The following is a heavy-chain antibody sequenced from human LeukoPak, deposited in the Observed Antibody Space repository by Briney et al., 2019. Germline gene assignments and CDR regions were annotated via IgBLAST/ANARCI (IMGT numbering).Heavy chain of an antibody. J-gene: IGHJ4*02. V-gene: IGHV3-23*01. D-gene: IGHD3-22*01. CDR1: GFTFSSYA. CDR3: ATQYYYDSSGYPSPY. CDR2: ISGSGGST. Sequence: PGGSLRLSCAASGFTFSSYAMSWVRQAPGKGLEWVPAISGSGGSTYYADSVKGRFTISRDNSKNTLYLQMNSLRAEDTAVYYCATQYYYDSSGYPSPYWGQGTLVTVSS.